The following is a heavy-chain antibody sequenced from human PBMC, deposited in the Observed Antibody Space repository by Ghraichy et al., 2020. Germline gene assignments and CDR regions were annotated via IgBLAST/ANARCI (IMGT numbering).Heavy chain of an antibody. Sequence: SEPLSLTCTVSGYSISSGYYWGWIRQPPGKGLEWIGNIYHSGSTYYNPSLKSRVTISVDTSKNQFSLKLSSVTAADTAVYYCGRIDWNVDYWGQGTLVTVSS. V-gene: IGHV4-38-2*02. CDR1: GYSISSGYY. CDR2: IYHSGST. J-gene: IGHJ4*02. D-gene: IGHD1-1*01. CDR3: GRIDWNVDY.